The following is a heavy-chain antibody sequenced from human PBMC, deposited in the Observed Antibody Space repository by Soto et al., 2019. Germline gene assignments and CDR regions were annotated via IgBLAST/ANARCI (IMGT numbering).Heavy chain of an antibody. CDR3: ARDKAGRGWFDP. Sequence: PSETLSLTCTVSGGSISSGGYYWSWIRQHPGKGLEWIGYIYYSGSTYYNPSLKSRVTISVDTSKNQFSLKLSSVTAADTAVYYCARDKAGRGWFDPWGQGTLVTVSS. CDR2: IYYSGST. CDR1: GGSISSGGYY. J-gene: IGHJ5*02. D-gene: IGHD5-12*01. V-gene: IGHV4-31*03.